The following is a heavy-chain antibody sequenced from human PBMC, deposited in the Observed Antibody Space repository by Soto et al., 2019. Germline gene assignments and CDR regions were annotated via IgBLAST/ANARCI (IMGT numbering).Heavy chain of an antibody. D-gene: IGHD3-9*01. CDR3: AKAPYYDILTGYPIDY. CDR2: ISWNSGSI. CDR1: GFTFDDYA. Sequence: SLRLSCAASGFTFDDYAMHWVRQAPGKGLEWVSGISWNSGSIGYADSVKGRFTISRDNAKNSLYLQMNSLRAEDTALYYCAKAPYYDILTGYPIDYWGQGTLVTVSS. V-gene: IGHV3-9*01. J-gene: IGHJ4*02.